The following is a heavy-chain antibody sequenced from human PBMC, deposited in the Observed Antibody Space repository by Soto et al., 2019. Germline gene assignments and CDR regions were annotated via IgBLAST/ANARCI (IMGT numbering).Heavy chain of an antibody. J-gene: IGHJ4*02. Sequence: SETLSLTCTVSGASISDGGFSGSWIRQSPGKGLEWIGYISHLESTYFHPSFKSRLTMSVDRTRNQFSLKLSSVTAADMAVYYCARGGGYDSFDYWGQGVLVTVSS. CDR1: GASISDGGFS. V-gene: IGHV4-30-2*06. CDR2: ISHLEST. CDR3: ARGGGYDSFDY. D-gene: IGHD5-12*01.